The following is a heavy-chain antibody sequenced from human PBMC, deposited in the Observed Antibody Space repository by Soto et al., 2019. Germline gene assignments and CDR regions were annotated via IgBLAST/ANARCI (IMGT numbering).Heavy chain of an antibody. CDR2: VYYSGSS. Sequence: SETLSLTCTVSGGSIGGRYWGCIRQPPGKGLEWVGYVYYSGSSTSNPSLKSRVNMSADTSKNQLSLKVTSVTAADTAVYYCARVGERWQYFDLFYYFDSWGQGALVTVSS. CDR1: GGSIGGRY. V-gene: IGHV4-59*11. D-gene: IGHD3-9*01. J-gene: IGHJ4*02. CDR3: ARVGERWQYFDLFYYFDS.